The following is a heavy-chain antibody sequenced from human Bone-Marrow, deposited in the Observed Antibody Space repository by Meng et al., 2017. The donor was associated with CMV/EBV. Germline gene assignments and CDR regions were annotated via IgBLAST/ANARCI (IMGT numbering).Heavy chain of an antibody. CDR2: IYYSGST. V-gene: IGHV4-59*01. CDR1: GGSISSYY. J-gene: IGHJ5*02. CDR3: ARGFYDFRFDP. Sequence: SETLSLTCTVSGGSISSYYWSWIRQPPGKGLEWIGYIYYSGSTNYNPSLKSRVTISVDTSKNQFSLKLSSVTAADTAVYYCARGFYDFRFDPWGQGTLVTVSS. D-gene: IGHD3-3*01.